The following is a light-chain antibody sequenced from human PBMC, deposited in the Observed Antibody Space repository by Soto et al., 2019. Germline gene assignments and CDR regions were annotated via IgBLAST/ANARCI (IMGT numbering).Light chain of an antibody. CDR3: QAWDSSTGV. Sequence: SYELTQPPSVSVSPGQTASITCSGDKLGNKYACWYQQKSGQSPVLVIYEDSKRPSGIPERFSGSNSGNTATLTISGTQAMDEADHYCQAWDSSTGVFGGGTKVTVL. V-gene: IGLV3-1*01. CDR1: KLGNKY. J-gene: IGLJ2*01. CDR2: EDS.